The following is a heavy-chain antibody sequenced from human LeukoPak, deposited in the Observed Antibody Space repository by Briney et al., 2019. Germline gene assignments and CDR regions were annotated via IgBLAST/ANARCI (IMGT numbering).Heavy chain of an antibody. Sequence: GASVKVSCKASGGTISSYAISWVRQAPGQGLEWMGGIIPIFGTANYAQKFQGRVTITADESTSTAYMELSSLRSEDTAVYYCARQEGCSSTSCYGDFDYWGQGTLVTVSS. D-gene: IGHD2-2*01. CDR1: GGTISSYA. CDR3: ARQEGCSSTSCYGDFDY. V-gene: IGHV1-69*13. CDR2: IIPIFGTA. J-gene: IGHJ4*02.